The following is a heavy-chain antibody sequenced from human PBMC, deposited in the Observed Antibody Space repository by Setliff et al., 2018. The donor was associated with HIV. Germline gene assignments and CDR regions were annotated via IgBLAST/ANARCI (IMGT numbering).Heavy chain of an antibody. V-gene: IGHV4-59*08. Sequence: SETLSLTCTVSDVSISAYYWSWIRQPPGKGLEWIGDIFYTGSTNYNPSLKSRVTISIDTSKNQFSLKLSSVTAADTAVYYCARVVPREVAPGGFDIWGQGTMVTVSS. CDR3: ARVVPREVAPGGFDI. CDR1: DVSISAYY. CDR2: IFYTGST. D-gene: IGHD5-12*01. J-gene: IGHJ3*02.